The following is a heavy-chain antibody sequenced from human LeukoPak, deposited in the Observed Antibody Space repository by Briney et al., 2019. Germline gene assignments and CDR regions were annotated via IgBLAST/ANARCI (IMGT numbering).Heavy chain of an antibody. CDR2: VSSIGSTI. Sequence: KTGGSLRLSCAASGFTFSRFEMNWVRQAPGKGLEWVSYVSSIGSTIYYADSVKGRFTISRDNAKNSLYLQMNSLRAEDTAVYYCARVSAEWLLSYWGQGTLVTVSS. V-gene: IGHV3-48*03. CDR3: ARVSAEWLLSY. CDR1: GFTFSRFE. J-gene: IGHJ4*02. D-gene: IGHD3-3*01.